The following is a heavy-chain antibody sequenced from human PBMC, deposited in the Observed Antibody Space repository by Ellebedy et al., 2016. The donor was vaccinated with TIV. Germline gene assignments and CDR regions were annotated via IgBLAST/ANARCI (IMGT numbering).Heavy chain of an antibody. D-gene: IGHD1-14*01. CDR3: AREALTNTYNWFDP. V-gene: IGHV4-59*12. J-gene: IGHJ5*02. CDR1: GDSISPNY. Sequence: MPSETLSLTCSVSGDSISPNYWSWVRQSPGRGLEWIGYVYYTGTAKYNPSLNSRVTMSVDRSKNQVSLKLSSVTAADTAVYYCAREALTNTYNWFDPWGQGTLVTVSS. CDR2: VYYTGTA.